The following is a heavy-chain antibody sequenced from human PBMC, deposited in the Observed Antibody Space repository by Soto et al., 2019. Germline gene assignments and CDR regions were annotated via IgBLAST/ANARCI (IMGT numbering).Heavy chain of an antibody. Sequence: GGSLRLSCAASGFTFSSYGMHWVRQAPGKGLEWVAVIWYDGSNKYYADSVKGRFTISRDNSKNTLYLQMNSLRAEDTAVYYCARDGGGDGYNGYYYYYYGMDVWGQGXTVTVSS. J-gene: IGHJ6*02. CDR1: GFTFSSYG. CDR2: IWYDGSNK. V-gene: IGHV3-33*01. CDR3: ARDGGGDGYNGYYYYYYGMDV. D-gene: IGHD3-10*01.